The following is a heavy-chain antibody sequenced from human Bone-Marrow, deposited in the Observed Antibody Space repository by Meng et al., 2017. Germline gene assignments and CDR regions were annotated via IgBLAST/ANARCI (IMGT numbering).Heavy chain of an antibody. CDR3: ARYPPSGSYYTYYFDY. CDR2: IKQDGSEK. CDR1: GFTFSSYW. J-gene: IGHJ4*02. Sequence: GESLKISCAASGFTFSSYWMSWVRQAPGKGLEWVANIKQDGSEKYYVDSVKGRFTISRDNAKNSLYLQTNSLRAEDTAVYYCARYPPSGSYYTYYFDYWGQGTLVTVSS. V-gene: IGHV3-7*01. D-gene: IGHD1-26*01.